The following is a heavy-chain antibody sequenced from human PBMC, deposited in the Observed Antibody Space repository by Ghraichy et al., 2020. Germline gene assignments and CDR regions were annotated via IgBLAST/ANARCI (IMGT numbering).Heavy chain of an antibody. V-gene: IGHV3-64D*09. CDR3: VVQYFYGSLGGD. CDR2: ISSNAYST. Sequence: GGSLRLTCSASGFTFSSYTMHWVRQAPGKGLEYVSAISSNAYSTYYADSLRGRFTVSRDNSRNTLYLQMSSLRAEDTAVYYCVVQYFYGSLGGDWGQGTLVTVSS. CDR1: GFTFSSYT. D-gene: IGHD3-10*01. J-gene: IGHJ4*02.